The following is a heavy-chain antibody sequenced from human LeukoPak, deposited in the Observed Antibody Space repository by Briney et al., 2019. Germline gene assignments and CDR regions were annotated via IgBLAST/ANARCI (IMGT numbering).Heavy chain of an antibody. V-gene: IGHV1-58*02. J-gene: IGHJ4*02. CDR1: GFTFTSSA. CDR2: IVVGSGNT. Sequence: SVKVSCKASGFTFTSSAMQWVRQARGQRLEWIGWIVVGSGNTNYAQKFQERVTITRDMSTNTAYMELSSLRSEDTAVYYRAAEERRGELKAYWGQGTLVTVSS. D-gene: IGHD1-26*01. CDR3: AAEERRGELKAY.